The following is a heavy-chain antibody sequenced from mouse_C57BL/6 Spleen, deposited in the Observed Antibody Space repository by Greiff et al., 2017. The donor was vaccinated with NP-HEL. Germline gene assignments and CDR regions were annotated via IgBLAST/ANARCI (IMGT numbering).Heavy chain of an antibody. D-gene: IGHD2-5*01. Sequence: VKLQESGPELVKPGASVKISCKASGYAFSSSWMNWVKQRPGKGLEWIGRIYPGDGDTNYNGKFKGKATLTADKSSSTAYMQLSSLTSEDSAVYFCARYYYSNPWFAYWGQGTLVTVSA. CDR2: IYPGDGDT. CDR3: ARYYYSNPWFAY. J-gene: IGHJ3*01. V-gene: IGHV1-82*01. CDR1: GYAFSSSW.